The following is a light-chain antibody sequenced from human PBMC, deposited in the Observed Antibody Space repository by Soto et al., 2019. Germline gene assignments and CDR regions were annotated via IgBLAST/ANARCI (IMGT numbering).Light chain of an antibody. CDR2: ATS. CDR3: QQYGRSPL. V-gene: IGKV3-20*01. Sequence: EFVLTQSPGTLSLSPGETATLSCRASQSVISDYSAWYQQKPGQAPRLLIYATSNRATGIPDRFSGSGSGTVFTLTISRLEPEDFAVYYCQQYGRSPLFGQGTRLEIK. J-gene: IGKJ5*01. CDR1: QSVISDY.